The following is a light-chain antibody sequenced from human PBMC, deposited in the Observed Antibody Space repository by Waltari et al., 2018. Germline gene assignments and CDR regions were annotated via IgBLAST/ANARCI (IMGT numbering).Light chain of an antibody. Sequence: QSALTQPASVSGSPGQSITISCSGTDSDVGAYDFVPWYQQHPGKAPHLTIYEVSNRPSGISNRFSASKSGNTASLTISGLQAEDEADYYCSSYTTSSAPGVFGTGTRVTVL. V-gene: IGLV2-14*01. CDR2: EVS. CDR3: SSYTTSSAPGV. CDR1: DSDVGAYDF. J-gene: IGLJ1*01.